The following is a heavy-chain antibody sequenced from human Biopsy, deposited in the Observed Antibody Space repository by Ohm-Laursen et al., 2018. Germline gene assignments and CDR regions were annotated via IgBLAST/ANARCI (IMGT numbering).Heavy chain of an antibody. CDR2: IYSGGNT. CDR1: GYSIIPSGPEN. Sequence: GTLSLTCTLSGYSIIPSGPENWSWIRQPPGQGLQYIGFIYSGGNTNYNPSLRSRVTMTVDTSKNQFSLRLNSVTAADTAVYYCARGMRTTGWPYFDYWGQGILVTVSS. V-gene: IGHV4-61*01. CDR3: ARGMRTTGWPYFDY. J-gene: IGHJ4*02. D-gene: IGHD2/OR15-2a*01.